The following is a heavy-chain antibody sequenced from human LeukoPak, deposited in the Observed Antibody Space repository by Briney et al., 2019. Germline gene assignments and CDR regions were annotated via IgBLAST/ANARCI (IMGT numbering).Heavy chain of an antibody. D-gene: IGHD5-24*01. CDR1: GYTFTSYY. V-gene: IGHV1-69*05. Sequence: GASVKVSCKASGYTFTSYYMHWVRQAPGQGLEWMGGIIPIFGTANYAQKFQGRVTITTDESTSTAYMELSSLRSEDTAVYYCARMDGYNRIFDYWGQGTLVTVSS. J-gene: IGHJ4*02. CDR3: ARMDGYNRIFDY. CDR2: IIPIFGTA.